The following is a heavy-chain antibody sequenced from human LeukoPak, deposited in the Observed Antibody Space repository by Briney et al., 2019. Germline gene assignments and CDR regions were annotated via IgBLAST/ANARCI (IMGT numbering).Heavy chain of an antibody. D-gene: IGHD6-19*01. CDR1: GFTVSSNY. CDR2: IYSGGST. J-gene: IGHJ6*02. V-gene: IGHV3-66*01. CDR3: ARVSSGSNPYYYCGMDV. Sequence: GGSLRLSCAASGFTVSSNYMSWVRQAPGKGLEWVSAIYSGGSTYYADSVKGRFTISRDNSKNTLYLQMNSLRAEDTAVYYCARVSSGSNPYYYCGMDVWGQGTTVTVSS.